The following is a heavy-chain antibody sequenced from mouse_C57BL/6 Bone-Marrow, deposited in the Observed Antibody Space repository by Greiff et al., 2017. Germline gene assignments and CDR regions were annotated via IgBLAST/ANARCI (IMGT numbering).Heavy chain of an antibody. CDR3: ARYYYGSSLLAY. CDR2: IYPRSGNT. CDR1: GSTFTSYG. Sequence: VPLQQSVAELARPGASVTLSCTASGSTFTSYGISWVKQRTGQGLEWIGEIYPRSGNTYYNEKFKGKATLTADTSSSTAYMELRSLTSEDSAVYFCARYYYGSSLLAYWGQGTLVTGSA. D-gene: IGHD1-1*01. V-gene: IGHV1-81*01. J-gene: IGHJ3*01.